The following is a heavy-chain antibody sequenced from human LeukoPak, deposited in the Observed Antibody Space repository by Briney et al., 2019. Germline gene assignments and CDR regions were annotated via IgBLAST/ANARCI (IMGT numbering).Heavy chain of an antibody. Sequence: SETLSLTCTVSGYSISSGYYWGWIRQPPGKGLEWIGSIYHSGSTYYNPSLKSRVTISVDTSKNQFSLKLSSVTAADTAVYYCARDVYSTGWYNDWGQGTLVTVSS. CDR2: IYHSGST. CDR1: GYSISSGYY. J-gene: IGHJ4*02. CDR3: ARDVYSTGWYND. D-gene: IGHD6-19*01. V-gene: IGHV4-38-2*02.